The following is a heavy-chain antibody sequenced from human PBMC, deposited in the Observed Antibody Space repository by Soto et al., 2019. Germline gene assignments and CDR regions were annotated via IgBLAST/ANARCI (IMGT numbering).Heavy chain of an antibody. CDR1: GGTFSSYA. J-gene: IGHJ3*02. CDR3: ARELGAVDAFDI. Sequence: QVQLVQSGAEVKKPGSSVKVSCKASGGTFSSYAIRWVRQAPGQGLEWMGGIIPIFGPANYAQKFQGRVTITADKSTSTAFRELSSLRSEDTAVYYWARELGAVDAFDIWGQGTMVTGSS. V-gene: IGHV1-69*06. CDR2: IIPIFGPA. D-gene: IGHD6-19*01.